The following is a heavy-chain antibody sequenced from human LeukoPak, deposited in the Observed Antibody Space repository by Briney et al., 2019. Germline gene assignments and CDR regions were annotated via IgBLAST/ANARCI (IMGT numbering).Heavy chain of an antibody. CDR2: IYYSGST. D-gene: IGHD4-4*01. J-gene: IGHJ4*02. Sequence: SETLSLTCTVSGGSISSYSWNWIRQPPGKGLEWIGYIYYSGSTNYNPSLRGRVAISVDTSKNQFSLKLSSVTAADTAMYYCARSDYSNPGYFDYWGQGTLVTVSS. CDR3: ARSDYSNPGYFDY. V-gene: IGHV4-59*08. CDR1: GGSISSYS.